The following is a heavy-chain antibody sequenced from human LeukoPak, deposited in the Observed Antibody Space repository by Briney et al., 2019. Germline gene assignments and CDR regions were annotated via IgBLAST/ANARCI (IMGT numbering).Heavy chain of an antibody. V-gene: IGHV3-43D*03. CDR2: ISWDGGST. CDR3: AKALELGIDC. Sequence: GGSLRLSCAASGFTFSSYWMHWVRQAPGKGLEWVSLISWDGGSTYYADSVKGRFTISRDNSKNYLYLQMNSLRAEDTALYYCAKALELGIDCWGQGTLVTVSS. CDR1: GFTFSSYW. D-gene: IGHD3-3*01. J-gene: IGHJ4*02.